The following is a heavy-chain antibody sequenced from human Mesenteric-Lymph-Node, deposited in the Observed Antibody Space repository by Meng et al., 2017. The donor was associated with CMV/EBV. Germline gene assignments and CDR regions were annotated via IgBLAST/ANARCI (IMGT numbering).Heavy chain of an antibody. CDR3: ARGPLPVVVVPAAPMDV. CDR1: GGSVSSGSYY. Sequence: GSLRLSCTVFGGSVSSGSYYWSWIRQPPGKELEWIGYIYDSGSTNYNPSLKRRVSISVDTSKNQFSLKLRSVTAADTAVYYCARGPLPVVVVPAAPMDVWGQGMMVTVSS. CDR2: IYDSGST. D-gene: IGHD2-2*01. J-gene: IGHJ6*02. V-gene: IGHV4-61*01.